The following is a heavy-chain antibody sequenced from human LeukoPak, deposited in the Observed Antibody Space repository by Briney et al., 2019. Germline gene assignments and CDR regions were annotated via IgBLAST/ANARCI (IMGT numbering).Heavy chain of an antibody. CDR3: TRAGDNSGYSDY. CDR2: INPRGRS. Sequence: PSETLSLTCTVSGGSISSYYWSWIRQPPGMGLEWIGEINPRGRSNYNPSLKSRVTMSVDTSKNQFSLKLNSVTAADTAVYYCTRAGDNSGYSDYWGQGTPVTVSS. V-gene: IGHV4-34*01. CDR1: GGSISSYY. D-gene: IGHD6-19*01. J-gene: IGHJ4*02.